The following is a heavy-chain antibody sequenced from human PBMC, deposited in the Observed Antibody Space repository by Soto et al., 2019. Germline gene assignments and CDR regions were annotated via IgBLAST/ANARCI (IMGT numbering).Heavy chain of an antibody. V-gene: IGHV3-21*01. CDR2: ISSDSRYI. J-gene: IGHJ6*02. D-gene: IGHD2-2*01. Sequence: WSLRLSCAASGFTLSAHTMNWVRQAPGKGLEWVSSISSDSRYIYYADSVKGRFTISRDNARNSLDLQMNNLRAEDTAVYHCARGHCSRTSCYTGGYYYYPMDVWGQGTTVTVS. CDR3: ARGHCSRTSCYTGGYYYYPMDV. CDR1: GFTLSAHT.